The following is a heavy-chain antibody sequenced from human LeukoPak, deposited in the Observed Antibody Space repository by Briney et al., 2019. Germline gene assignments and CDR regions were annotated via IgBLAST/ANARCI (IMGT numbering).Heavy chain of an antibody. V-gene: IGHV4-38-2*01. J-gene: IGHJ4*02. CDR3: ARIFIRNGYSSYFDC. CDR1: ISSGHY. CDR2: VYQSGTT. D-gene: IGHD5-18*01. Sequence: SETLSLTCPVSISSGHYWGWVRQPPGAGLEWIGSVYQSGTTYYNPSLKSRVTTSVDMSKNQFSLRLRPVTAADTAVYYCARIFIRNGYSSYFDCWGQGTLVTVSS.